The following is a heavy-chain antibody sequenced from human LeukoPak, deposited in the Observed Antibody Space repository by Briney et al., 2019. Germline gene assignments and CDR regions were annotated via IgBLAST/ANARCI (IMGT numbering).Heavy chain of an antibody. Sequence: ASVKVSCKASGYTFTSYYMHWVRQAPGQGLEWMGIINPSGGSTSYAQKFQGRVTMTRDTSTSTVYMELSSLRSEDTAVYYCASSPYSSSWYTPFDYWGPGTLVTVSS. D-gene: IGHD6-13*01. V-gene: IGHV1-46*01. J-gene: IGHJ4*02. CDR1: GYTFTSYY. CDR3: ASSPYSSSWYTPFDY. CDR2: INPSGGST.